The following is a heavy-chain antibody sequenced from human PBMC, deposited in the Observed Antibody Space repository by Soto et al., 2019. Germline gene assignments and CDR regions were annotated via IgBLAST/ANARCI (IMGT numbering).Heavy chain of an antibody. CDR1: GGTFSSYA. D-gene: IGHD3-3*01. J-gene: IGHJ6*02. Sequence: SVKVSCKASGGTFSSYAISWVRQAPGQGLEWMGGIIPIFGTANYAQKFQGRVTITADGSTSTAYMELSSLKSEDTAVYYCARITIFGVVPPYYYYGMDVWGQGTTVTVSS. CDR2: IIPIFGTA. V-gene: IGHV1-69*13. CDR3: ARITIFGVVPPYYYYGMDV.